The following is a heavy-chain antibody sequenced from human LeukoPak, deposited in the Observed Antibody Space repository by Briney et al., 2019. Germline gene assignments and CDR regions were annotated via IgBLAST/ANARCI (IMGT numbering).Heavy chain of an antibody. V-gene: IGHV4-30-4*01. J-gene: IGHJ6*02. CDR3: ARDRSYDNDSGYYYYGMDV. Sequence: SETLSLTCTVSGGSISSGDYYWSWIRQPPGKGLEWIGYIYYSGTTYYNPSLKSRITVSVDTSKNQFSLKLSSVTAADTAVCYCARDRSYDNDSGYYYYGMDVWGQGTTVTVSS. D-gene: IGHD1-26*01. CDR1: GGSISSGDYY. CDR2: IYYSGTT.